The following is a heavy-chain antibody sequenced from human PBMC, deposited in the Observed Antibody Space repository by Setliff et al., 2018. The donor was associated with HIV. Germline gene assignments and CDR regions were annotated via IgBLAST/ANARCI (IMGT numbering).Heavy chain of an antibody. CDR2: IRYDGSYR. Sequence: AGSLSLTCTVSGFTFISYGMYWVRQAPGKGLEWVAFIRYDGSYRYYVDSVKGRFTISRDNSKNTMFLQMNSLGVEDTAIYYCAKMNTAMDPDTFDIWGQGTMVTVSS. J-gene: IGHJ3*02. V-gene: IGHV3-30*02. D-gene: IGHD5-18*01. CDR1: GFTFISYG. CDR3: AKMNTAMDPDTFDI.